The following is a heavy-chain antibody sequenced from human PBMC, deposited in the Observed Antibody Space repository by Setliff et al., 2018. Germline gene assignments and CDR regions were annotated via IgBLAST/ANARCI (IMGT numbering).Heavy chain of an antibody. CDR1: GFTVSSNY. V-gene: IGHV3-66*01. Sequence: GESLKISCAASGFTVSSNYMSWVRQAPGKGLEWVSVIYSGGSTYYADSVKGRFTISRDNSKNTLYLQMNSLRAEDTAVYYCARERIAAAGGDAFDIWGQGTMVTVS. D-gene: IGHD6-13*01. CDR2: IYSGGST. J-gene: IGHJ3*02. CDR3: ARERIAAAGGDAFDI.